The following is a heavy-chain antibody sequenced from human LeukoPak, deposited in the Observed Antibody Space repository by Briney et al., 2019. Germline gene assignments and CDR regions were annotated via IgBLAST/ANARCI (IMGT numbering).Heavy chain of an antibody. J-gene: IGHJ4*02. CDR1: GGTFSIYA. D-gene: IGHD4-23*01. CDR3: ASGVVRTSIDLDY. CDR2: IIPIFGIA. Sequence: SVKVSFKASGGTFSIYAISWVRQAPGQGLEWMGRIIPIFGIANYAQKFQGRVTITADKSTSTAYMELSSLRSEDTAVYYCASGVVRTSIDLDYWGQGTLVTVSS. V-gene: IGHV1-69*04.